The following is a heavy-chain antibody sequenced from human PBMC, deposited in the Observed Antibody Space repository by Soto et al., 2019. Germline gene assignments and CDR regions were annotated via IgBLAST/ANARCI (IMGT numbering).Heavy chain of an antibody. J-gene: IGHJ5*02. Sequence: GGSLRLSCAASGFTFSDYYMSWIRQAPGKGLEWVSYISSSGSTIYYADSVKGRFTISRDNAKNSLYLQMNSLRAEDTAVYYCARASNFGVVINWFDPWGQGTLVTVSS. CDR2: ISSSGSTI. CDR3: ARASNFGVVINWFDP. D-gene: IGHD3-3*01. V-gene: IGHV3-11*01. CDR1: GFTFSDYY.